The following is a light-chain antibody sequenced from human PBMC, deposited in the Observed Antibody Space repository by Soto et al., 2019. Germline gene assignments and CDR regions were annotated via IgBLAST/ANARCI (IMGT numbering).Light chain of an antibody. Sequence: DVRMTQSPSTLSASEGDRVTITCRAGQSIRAWLAWYQQKPGKAPNLLIYGASILESGVPSRFSGSGYGTEFTLTISSLQPDDSGTYYCQQYRSTRTFGQGTKVEV. J-gene: IGKJ1*01. CDR3: QQYRSTRT. CDR2: GAS. CDR1: QSIRAW. V-gene: IGKV1-5*03.